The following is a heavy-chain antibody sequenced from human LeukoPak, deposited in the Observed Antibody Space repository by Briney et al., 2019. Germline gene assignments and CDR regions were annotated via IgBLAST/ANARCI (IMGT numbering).Heavy chain of an antibody. Sequence: PGRSLRLSCAPSGFTFSSYAMHWVRQAPGKGLEGVALISNDGSNKYYADSVKGRYTLSRDNSKNTLYLQMNSLRAEDTAVYYCARGAYYYDSSGEGGAFDIWGQGTMVTVSS. CDR1: GFTFSSYA. D-gene: IGHD3-22*01. V-gene: IGHV3-30-3*01. CDR2: ISNDGSNK. CDR3: ARGAYYYDSSGEGGAFDI. J-gene: IGHJ3*02.